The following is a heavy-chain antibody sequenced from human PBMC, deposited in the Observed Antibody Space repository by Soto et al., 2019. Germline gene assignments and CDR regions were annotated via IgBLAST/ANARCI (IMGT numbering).Heavy chain of an antibody. Sequence: PSQALSLTSVISGDSVSNKCAACDLIGHSPSRGLEWLGRTYDRARWYNNDAVAVKSRITINPDTSKNQSRLQLNSVAHEDTAVYYCARVVISSHYGMDVRGQGTTVTVSS. D-gene: IGHD2-21*01. V-gene: IGHV6-1*01. CDR2: TYDRARWYN. J-gene: IGHJ6*02. CDR1: GDSVSNKCAA. CDR3: ARVVISSHYGMDV.